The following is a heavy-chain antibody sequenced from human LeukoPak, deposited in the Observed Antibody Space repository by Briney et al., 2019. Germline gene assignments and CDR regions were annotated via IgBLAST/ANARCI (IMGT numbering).Heavy chain of an antibody. CDR2: ISYDGSNK. Sequence: PGGSLRLSCAASGFTFSSYGMHWVRQAPGKGLEWVAVISYDGSNKYYAGSVKGRFTISRDNSKSTLYLQMNSLRAEDTAVYYCAKDTPLEWELSRGLVYWGQGTLVTVSS. J-gene: IGHJ4*02. CDR1: GFTFSSYG. V-gene: IGHV3-30*18. D-gene: IGHD1-26*01. CDR3: AKDTPLEWELSRGLVY.